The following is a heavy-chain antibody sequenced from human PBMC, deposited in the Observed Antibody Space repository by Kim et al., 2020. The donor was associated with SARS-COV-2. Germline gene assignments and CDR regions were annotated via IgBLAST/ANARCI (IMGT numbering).Heavy chain of an antibody. J-gene: IGHJ6*02. CDR1: GFTFSSDS. CDR3: ARDVWAEYYYYYGMDV. CDR2: ISSSSSYI. V-gene: IGHV3-21*01. D-gene: IGHD1-26*01. Sequence: GGSLRLSCAASGFTFSSDSMNWVRQAPGKGLEWVSSISSSSSYIYYADSVKGRFTISRDNAKNSLYLQMNSLRAEDTAVYYCARDVWAEYYYYYGMDVWGQGTTVTVSS.